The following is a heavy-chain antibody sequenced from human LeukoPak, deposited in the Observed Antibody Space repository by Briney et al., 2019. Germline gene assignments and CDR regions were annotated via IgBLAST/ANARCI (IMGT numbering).Heavy chain of an antibody. CDR2: INYSGST. J-gene: IGHJ3*02. V-gene: IGHV4-59*12. CDR3: ARDMTRDYGDSAFDI. D-gene: IGHD4-17*01. CDR1: GGSISTYY. Sequence: SESLSLTCTVSGGSISTYYWSWIRQPPGKGLEWIGYINYSGSTNYNPSLKSRVTMSVDTSKNQFSLKLSSVTAADTAVYYCARDMTRDYGDSAFDIWGQGTMVTVSS.